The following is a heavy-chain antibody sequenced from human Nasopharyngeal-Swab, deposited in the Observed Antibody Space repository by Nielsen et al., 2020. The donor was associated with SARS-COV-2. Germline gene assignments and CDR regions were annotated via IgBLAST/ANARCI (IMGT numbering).Heavy chain of an antibody. CDR1: GFTFSSYS. J-gene: IGHJ4*02. V-gene: IGHV3-48*01. D-gene: IGHD7-27*01. CDR3: APDPNWGLGY. Sequence: GESLKISCAASGFTFSSYSMNWVRQAPGKGLEWVSYISSSSSTIYYADSVKGRFTISRDNAKNLLYLQMNSLRVEDTATYYCAPDPNWGLGYWGRGTLVTVSS. CDR2: ISSSSSTI.